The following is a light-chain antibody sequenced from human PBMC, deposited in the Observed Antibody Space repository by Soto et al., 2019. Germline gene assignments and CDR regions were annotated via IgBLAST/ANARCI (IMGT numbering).Light chain of an antibody. CDR1: SSDVGGYNY. V-gene: IGLV2-14*01. Sequence: QSALTQPASVSGSPGQSITISCTGTSSDVGGYNYVSWYQQHPGKVPKLIIYEVSNRPPGVSNRFSGSKSGNTASLTISGLQSEDEADYYCSSYPTISTLLFGGGTKVTVL. CDR2: EVS. CDR3: SSYPTISTLL. J-gene: IGLJ2*01.